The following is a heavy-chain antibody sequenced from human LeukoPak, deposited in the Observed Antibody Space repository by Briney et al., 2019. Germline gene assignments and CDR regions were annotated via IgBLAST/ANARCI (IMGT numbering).Heavy chain of an antibody. CDR1: GHSFSSCA. D-gene: IGHD6-19*01. Sequence: ASVKVSCKASGHSFSSCALSWVRQAPGQGLEWMGWISANNVNTNYAQKFQGRLTMTTDTSTNTAYMELRSLRSDDTAVYYCARVLIRSIAVAGAEYFQHWGQGTLVTVSS. CDR2: ISANNVNT. V-gene: IGHV1-18*01. J-gene: IGHJ1*01. CDR3: ARVLIRSIAVAGAEYFQH.